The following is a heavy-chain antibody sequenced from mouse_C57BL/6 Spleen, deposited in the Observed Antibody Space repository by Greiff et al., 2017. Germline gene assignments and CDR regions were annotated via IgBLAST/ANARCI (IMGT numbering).Heavy chain of an antibody. CDR2: IHPNSGST. CDR1: GYTFTSYW. CDR3: ARRGYDYYYAMDY. J-gene: IGHJ4*01. V-gene: IGHV1-64*01. Sequence: QVHVKQSGAELVKPGASVKLSCKASGYTFTSYWMHWVKQRPGQGLEWIGMIHPNSGSTNYNEKFKSKATLTVDKSSSTAYMQLSSLTSEDSAVYYCARRGYDYYYAMDYWGQGTSVTVSS. D-gene: IGHD2-2*01.